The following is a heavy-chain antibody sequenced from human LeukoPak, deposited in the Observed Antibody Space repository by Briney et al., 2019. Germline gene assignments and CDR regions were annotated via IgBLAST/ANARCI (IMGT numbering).Heavy chain of an antibody. CDR2: INARGDT. CDR3: ARGQVPAARGYNWFDP. V-gene: IGHV4-34*01. CDR1: GFTFSRYW. Sequence: PGGSLRLSCAASGFTFSRYWMTWVRQPPGKGLEWIGEINARGDTNYNPSLKSRVTISVDTSKKQFSLRLTSMIAADTALYYCARGQVPAARGYNWFDPWGQGTLVTVSS. D-gene: IGHD2-2*01. J-gene: IGHJ5*02.